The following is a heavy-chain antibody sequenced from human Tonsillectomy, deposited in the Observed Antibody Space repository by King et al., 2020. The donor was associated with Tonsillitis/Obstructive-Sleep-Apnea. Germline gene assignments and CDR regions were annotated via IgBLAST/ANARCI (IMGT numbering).Heavy chain of an antibody. D-gene: IGHD1-14*01. Sequence: TLKESGPTLVKSTQTITLTCTFSGFSLGTSGVGGGWIRQPPGNALEWLARIYWDDAKLYSPSLESRLTITKDTSKNQVVLTMTNMDPVDTAAYYCAHRRDHKRAFDYWGQGSLVTVSS. CDR3: AHRRDHKRAFDY. CDR2: IYWDDAK. CDR1: GFSLGTSGVG. J-gene: IGHJ4*02. V-gene: IGHV2-5*02.